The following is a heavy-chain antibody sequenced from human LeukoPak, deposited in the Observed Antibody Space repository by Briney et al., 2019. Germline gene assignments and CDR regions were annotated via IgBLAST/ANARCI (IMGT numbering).Heavy chain of an antibody. CDR1: GFTFSSYG. CDR2: ISYDGSNK. CDR3: AKVRAYYFDY. J-gene: IGHJ4*02. Sequence: GWSLRLSCAASGFTFSSYGMHWVRQAPGKGLEWVAVISYDGSNKYYADSVKGRFTISRDNSKNTLYLQMNSVRGEDTAVYYCAKVRAYYFDYWGQGTLVTVSS. V-gene: IGHV3-30*18.